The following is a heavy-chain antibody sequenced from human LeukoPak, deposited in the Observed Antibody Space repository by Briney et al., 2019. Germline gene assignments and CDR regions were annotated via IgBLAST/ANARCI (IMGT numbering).Heavy chain of an antibody. D-gene: IGHD1-14*01. CDR3: ARGTDFDY. CDR1: GFTFSSYE. Sequence: GGSLRLSCVVSGFTFSSYEMNWVRQAPGQGLEWVSYISSSGSTTYSADSVKGRFTISRDNAKNSLYLQMNSLRAEDTAVYYCARGTDFDYWGQGTLVTVSS. CDR2: ISSSGSTT. V-gene: IGHV3-48*03. J-gene: IGHJ4*02.